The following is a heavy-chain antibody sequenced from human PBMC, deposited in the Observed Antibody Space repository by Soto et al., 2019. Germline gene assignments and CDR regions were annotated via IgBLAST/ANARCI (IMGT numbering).Heavy chain of an antibody. J-gene: IGHJ6*02. CDR2: IIPIFGTA. D-gene: IGHD3-22*01. V-gene: IGHV1-69*13. CDR3: ASQYYYDSSGYFPNYYGMDV. CDR1: GGTFSSYA. Sequence: VASVKVSCKASGGTFSSYAISWVRQAPGQGLEWMGGIIPIFGTANYAQKFQGRVTITADESTSTAYMELSSLRSEDTAVYYCASQYYYDSSGYFPNYYGMDVWGQGTTVTVSS.